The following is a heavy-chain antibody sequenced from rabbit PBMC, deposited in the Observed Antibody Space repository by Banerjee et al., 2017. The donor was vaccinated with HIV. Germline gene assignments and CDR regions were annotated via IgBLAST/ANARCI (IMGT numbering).Heavy chain of an antibody. D-gene: IGHD4-1*01. V-gene: IGHV1S45*01. Sequence: QEQLEESGGDLVKPEGSLTLTCKASGIDFSSSYWICWVRQAPGKGLEWIACIYSGSSGSTYYASWVNGRFTISKTSSTTVTLQMTSLTAADTATYFCARDLAGVIGWNFGLWGPGTLVTVS. CDR3: ARDLAGVIGWNFGL. CDR2: IYSGSSGST. CDR1: GIDFSSSYW. J-gene: IGHJ4*01.